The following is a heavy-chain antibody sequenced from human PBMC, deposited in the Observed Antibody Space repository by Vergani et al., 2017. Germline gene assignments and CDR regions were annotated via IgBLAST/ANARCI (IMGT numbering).Heavy chain of an antibody. V-gene: IGHV3-30*03. D-gene: IGHD1-1*01. CDR3: ATKICGTPGCQIGYFRE. Sequence: QVHLVESGGGVVQPGRSLRLSCVVSGFTSSYYGMHWVRQAPGKGLEWVAVISYDGTQKYYADSVKGRFTISRDNSKSTLYLQMNILRTEDTAVYYCATKICGTPGCQIGYFREWGQGTLVTVSS. CDR2: ISYDGTQK. J-gene: IGHJ1*01. CDR1: GFTSSYYG.